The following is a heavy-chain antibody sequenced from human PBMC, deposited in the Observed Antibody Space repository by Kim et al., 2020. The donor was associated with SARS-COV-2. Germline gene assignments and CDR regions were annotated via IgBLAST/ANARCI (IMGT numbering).Heavy chain of an antibody. J-gene: IGHJ1*01. V-gene: IGHV3-30*18. CDR3: TNYGSGSGNL. CDR1: GFTFSNYG. Sequence: GGSLRLSCAASGFTFSNYGMHWVRQAPGKGLEGVAVISKDGSDKDYADSMKGRFTISRDNSKNTVYVQMSNLRAEDTAIYYCTNYGSGSGNLWGQGHWSSSPQ. CDR2: ISKDGSDK. D-gene: IGHD2-15*01.